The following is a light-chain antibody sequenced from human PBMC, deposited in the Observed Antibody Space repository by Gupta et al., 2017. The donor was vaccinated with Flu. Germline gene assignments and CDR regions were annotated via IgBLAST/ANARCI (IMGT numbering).Light chain of an antibody. CDR1: QSVADL. CDR2: KGS. Sequence: SXXXGDRITMTCRASQSVADLVAWYQQRPGKAPQLLIYKGSRLQDGVPSRFSGLRSGTDFSLTISGLQPDDFATYYCQQYKDYPRTFGLGTRVEIK. CDR3: QQYKDYPRT. V-gene: IGKV1-5*03. J-gene: IGKJ1*01.